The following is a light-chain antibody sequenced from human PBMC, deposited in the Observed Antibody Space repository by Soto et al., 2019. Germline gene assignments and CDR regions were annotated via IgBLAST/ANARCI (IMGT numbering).Light chain of an antibody. CDR2: AAS. Sequence: DIQMTQSPSSLSASVGDRVAITCRASQGVSLNLSWYQQKRGKAPKLLIYAASNLDSGVPSRFGGSVSGTEFTLTISNLHPVYFATHYRQQTYSSPYTFR. J-gene: IGKJ2*01. V-gene: IGKV1-39*01. CDR1: QGVSLN. CDR3: QQTYSSPYT.